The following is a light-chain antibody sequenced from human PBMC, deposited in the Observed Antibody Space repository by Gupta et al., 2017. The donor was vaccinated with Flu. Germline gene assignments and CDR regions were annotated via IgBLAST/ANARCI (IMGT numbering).Light chain of an antibody. V-gene: IGLV2-23*01. CDR1: SSDVGSYNL. CDR3: CSYAGSTNLYV. J-gene: IGLJ1*01. Sequence: QSALTQPASVSGSPGQSITISCTRTSSDVGSYNLVSWYQQHPGKAPKLMIYEGNKRPSGVSNRFSGSKSGNTASLTISGLQAEDEADYYCCSYAGSTNLYVFGTGTKVTVL. CDR2: EGN.